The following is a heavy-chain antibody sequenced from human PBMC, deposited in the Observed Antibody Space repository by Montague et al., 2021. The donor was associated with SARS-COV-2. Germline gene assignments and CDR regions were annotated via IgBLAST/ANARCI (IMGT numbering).Heavy chain of an antibody. CDR2: IYYTGNT. D-gene: IGHD4-23*01. CDR3: ARVGPGDSGHSLVASCDI. J-gene: IGHJ3*02. V-gene: IGHV4-39*07. CDR1: GDSINNNYYY. Sequence: SETLSLTCSVSGDSINNNYYYWGWIRQPPGKGLESIGSIYYTGNTYYNPSLRSRVTLSVDTSKNQFSLRLTSVTAADTAVYYCARVGPGDSGHSLVASCDIWGQGTMVTVSS.